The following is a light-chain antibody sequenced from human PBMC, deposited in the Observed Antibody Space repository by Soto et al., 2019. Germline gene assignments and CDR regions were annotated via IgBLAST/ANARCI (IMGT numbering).Light chain of an antibody. Sequence: VLTQPPSASGTPGQRVIISCSGSSSSIGSNTVNWYQQLPGMAPKLLIYNNNQRPSGVPDRFSGSKSGTSASLAISGLQSADEADYYCATWDDSRNKHFGTGTKVTVL. CDR1: SSSIGSNT. J-gene: IGLJ1*01. CDR2: NNN. V-gene: IGLV1-44*01. CDR3: ATWDDSRNKH.